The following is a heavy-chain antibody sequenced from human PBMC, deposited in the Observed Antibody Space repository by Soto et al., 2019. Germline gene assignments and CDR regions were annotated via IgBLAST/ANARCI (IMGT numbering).Heavy chain of an antibody. Sequence: QLQLQESGPGLVKPSETLSLTCTVSGGSISSSSYYWGWIRQPPGKGREWIGSIYYSGSTYYNPSLKSRVAALADTSKNQVSQALSSVTAADTAVYYCARHLRGGYSSRWYYFDYWGQGTQVTVSS. J-gene: IGHJ4*02. V-gene: IGHV4-39*01. D-gene: IGHD6-13*01. CDR2: IYYSGST. CDR3: ARHLRGGYSSRWYYFDY. CDR1: GGSISSSSYY.